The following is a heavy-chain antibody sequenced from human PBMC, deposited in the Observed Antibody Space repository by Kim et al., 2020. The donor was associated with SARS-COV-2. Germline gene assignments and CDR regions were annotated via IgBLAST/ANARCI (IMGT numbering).Heavy chain of an antibody. CDR1: GGSISSSSYY. D-gene: IGHD2-2*01. CDR2: IYYSGST. Sequence: SETLSLTCTVSGGSISSSSYYWGWIRQPPGKGLEWIGSIYYSGSTYYNPSLKSRVTISVDTSKNQFSLKLSSVTAADTAVYYCAGEGVYCSSTSCYGGAYMAFHVWGQGTMVTVS. V-gene: IGHV4-39*01. J-gene: IGHJ3*01. CDR3: AGEGVYCSSTSCYGGAYMAFHV.